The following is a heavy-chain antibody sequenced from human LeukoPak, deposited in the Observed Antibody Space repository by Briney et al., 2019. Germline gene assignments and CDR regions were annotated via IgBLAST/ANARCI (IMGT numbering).Heavy chain of an antibody. D-gene: IGHD3-22*01. Sequence: GRSLRLSCTASGFTFGDYAMSWFRQAPGKGLEWVGFIRSKAYGGTTEYAASVKGRFTISRDDSKSIAYLQMNSLKTEDTAVYYCTRDQGPYYYDSSGYYYGLGFDYWGQGTLVTVSS. J-gene: IGHJ4*02. CDR1: GFTFGDYA. V-gene: IGHV3-49*03. CDR2: IRSKAYGGTT. CDR3: TRDQGPYYYDSSGYYYGLGFDY.